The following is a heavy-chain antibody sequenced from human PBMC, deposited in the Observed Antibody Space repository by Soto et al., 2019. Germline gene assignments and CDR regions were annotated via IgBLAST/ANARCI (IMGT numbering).Heavy chain of an antibody. D-gene: IGHD6-19*01. V-gene: IGHV1-18*01. CDR1: GYTFTSYG. Sequence: QVQLVQSGAEVKKPGASVKVSCKASGYTFTSYGISWVRQAPGQGLEWMGWISAYNGNTNYAQKLQGRVTMTTDTTTSTAYMGLRRLRSDGTAGYYWARESSGGCHDYWGQGTLVTVSS. J-gene: IGHJ4*02. CDR3: ARESSGGCHDY. CDR2: ISAYNGNT.